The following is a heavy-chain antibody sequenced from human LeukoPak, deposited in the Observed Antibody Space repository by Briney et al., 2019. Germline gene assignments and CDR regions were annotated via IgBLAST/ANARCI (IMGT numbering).Heavy chain of an antibody. V-gene: IGHV3-21*01. CDR3: ASIQHYYYYMDV. D-gene: IGHD2-21*01. J-gene: IGHJ6*03. CDR2: ISSTSSYI. CDR1: GFSFITYN. Sequence: GGSLRLSCAASGFSFITYNMNWVRQAPGKGLEWVSSISSTSSYIYYADSVKGRFTISRDNAKNSLYLQMNSLRAEDTAVYYCASIQHYYYYMDVWGKGTTVTVSS.